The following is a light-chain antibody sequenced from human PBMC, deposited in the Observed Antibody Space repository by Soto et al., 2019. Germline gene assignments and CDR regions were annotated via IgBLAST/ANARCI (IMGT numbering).Light chain of an antibody. V-gene: IGKV3-15*01. J-gene: IGKJ1*01. CDR1: QSVSSN. CDR2: GAS. CDR3: QQYNNGGWWT. Sequence: EIVMTQSPATLSVSPGERATLSCRASQSVSSNLAWYQQKPGQAPRLLIYGASTSATGIPARFSGSGSGTEFTLTISSLQSEDFAVYYCQQYNNGGWWTFGQGTKVEIK.